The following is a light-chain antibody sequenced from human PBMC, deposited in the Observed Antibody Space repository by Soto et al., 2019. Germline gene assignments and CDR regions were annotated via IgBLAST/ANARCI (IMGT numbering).Light chain of an antibody. V-gene: IGKV1-39*01. Sequence: DIQMTQAPSSLSASVGDRVTITCRASQSILSYLNWYQQKPGKAPKLLIYAASSLQSGVPSRFSGSGSGTDFTLTISSLQPEDFVTYYCQQSYSTPLTSGGGTKVDIK. J-gene: IGKJ4*01. CDR1: QSILSY. CDR2: AAS. CDR3: QQSYSTPLT.